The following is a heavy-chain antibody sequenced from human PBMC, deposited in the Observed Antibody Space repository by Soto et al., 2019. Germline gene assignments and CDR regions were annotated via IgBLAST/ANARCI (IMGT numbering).Heavy chain of an antibody. J-gene: IGHJ4*02. CDR2: IYYSGST. CDR1: GGSISSGGYY. V-gene: IGHV4-31*03. Sequence: QVQLQESGPGLVKPSQTLSLTCTVSGGSISSGGYYWSWIRQHPGKGLEWIGYIYYSGSTYYNPYLKSRLTISVDTSENQFSLKLSSVTAEDTAVYYCARGVTMVRGVIHTPYFDYWGQGTLVTVSS. CDR3: ARGVTMVRGVIHTPYFDY. D-gene: IGHD3-10*01.